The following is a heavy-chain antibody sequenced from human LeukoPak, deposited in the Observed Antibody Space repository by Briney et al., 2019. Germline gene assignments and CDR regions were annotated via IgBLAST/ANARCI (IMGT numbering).Heavy chain of an antibody. CDR3: AELGITMIGGV. D-gene: IGHD3-10*02. Sequence: GGSLRLSCAASGFTFSSYEMHWVRQAPGKGLECVSYISSSGSTIYYADSVKGRFTISRDNAKNSLYLQMNSLRAEDTAVYYCAELGITMIGGVWGKGTTVTISS. CDR1: GFTFSSYE. CDR2: ISSSGSTI. J-gene: IGHJ6*04. V-gene: IGHV3-48*03.